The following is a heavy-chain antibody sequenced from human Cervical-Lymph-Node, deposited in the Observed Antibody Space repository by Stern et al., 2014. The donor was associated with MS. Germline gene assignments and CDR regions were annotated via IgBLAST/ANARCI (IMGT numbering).Heavy chain of an antibody. CDR3: ARGHIPYAYNYLFDY. Sequence: VQLVESGGGVVKPGTSLRLSCAASGFTFSSYGMHWVRQAPGKGLEWVGLAWSGGSTAYYKNSVKGRFTISRDNSKNTLSLQMNSLTAEDTAVYYCARGHIPYAYNYLFDYWGQGTLVTVSS. D-gene: IGHD5-24*01. J-gene: IGHJ4*02. CDR1: GFTFSSYG. CDR2: AWSGGSTA. V-gene: IGHV3-33*01.